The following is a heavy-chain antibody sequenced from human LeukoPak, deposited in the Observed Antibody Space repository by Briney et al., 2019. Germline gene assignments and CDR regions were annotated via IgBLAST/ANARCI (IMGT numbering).Heavy chain of an antibody. D-gene: IGHD2-8*02. Sequence: ASVKVSCKASGYTFTGYYMHWVRQAPGQGLEWMGWINPNSGGTNYAQKFQGRVTMTRDTSTSTVYMELSSLRSEDTAVYYCARYWGSYFDYWGQGTLVTVSS. CDR2: INPNSGGT. V-gene: IGHV1-2*02. CDR3: ARYWGSYFDY. CDR1: GYTFTGYY. J-gene: IGHJ4*02.